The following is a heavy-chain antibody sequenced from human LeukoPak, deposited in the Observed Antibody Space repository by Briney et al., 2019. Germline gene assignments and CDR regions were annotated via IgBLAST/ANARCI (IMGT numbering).Heavy chain of an antibody. V-gene: IGHV1-24*01. J-gene: IGHJ4*02. D-gene: IGHD3-9*01. CDR1: GFTFTSSA. Sequence: ASVKVSCKASGFTFTSSAMHWVRQAPGKGLEWMGGFDPEDGETIYAQKFQGRVTMAEDTSTDTAYMELSSLRSEDTAVYYCATGLRYFDWTPLDYWGQGTLVTVSS. CDR2: FDPEDGET. CDR3: ATGLRYFDWTPLDY.